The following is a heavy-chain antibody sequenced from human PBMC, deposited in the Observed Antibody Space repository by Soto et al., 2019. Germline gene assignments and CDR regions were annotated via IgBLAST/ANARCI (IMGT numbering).Heavy chain of an antibody. Sequence: EVQLVESGGGLVQPGGSLRLSCVASGFTFSSFSVNWVRQAPGKGLEWVSYISSSSSTKYYADSVEGRFTLTRDNAQKSLYLQMNSLRDEDTAVYYCARAPYDSGAYYYPFDYWGQGTLVTVSS. CDR1: GFTFSSFS. J-gene: IGHJ4*02. CDR3: ARAPYDSGAYYYPFDY. CDR2: ISSSSSTK. D-gene: IGHD3-22*01. V-gene: IGHV3-48*02.